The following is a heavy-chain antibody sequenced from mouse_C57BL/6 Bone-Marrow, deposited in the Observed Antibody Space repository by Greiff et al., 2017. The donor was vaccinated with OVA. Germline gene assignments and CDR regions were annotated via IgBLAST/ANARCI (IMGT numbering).Heavy chain of an antibody. V-gene: IGHV5-6*01. Sequence: EVQLVESGGDLVKPGGSLKLSCAASGFTFSSYGMSWVRQTPDKRLEWVATISSGGSYTYYPDSVKGRFTISRDNAKNTLYLQMSSLKSEDTAMYYCARGGGYSNLYAMDYWGQGTSVTVSS. CDR2: ISSGGSYT. J-gene: IGHJ4*01. CDR3: ARGGGYSNLYAMDY. CDR1: GFTFSSYG. D-gene: IGHD2-5*01.